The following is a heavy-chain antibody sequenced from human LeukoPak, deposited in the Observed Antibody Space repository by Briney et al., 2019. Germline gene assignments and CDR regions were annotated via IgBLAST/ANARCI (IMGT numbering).Heavy chain of an antibody. V-gene: IGHV1-2*04. J-gene: IGHJ6*02. CDR3: ARGRPEYSSSSHYYYGMDV. CDR2: INPNSGGT. D-gene: IGHD6-6*01. CDR1: GYTFTGYY. Sequence: ASVKVSCKASGYTFTGYYMHWVRQAPGQGLEWMGWINPNSGGTNYAQKFQGWVTVTRDTSISTAYMELSRLRSDDTAVYYCARGRPEYSSSSHYYYGMDVWGQGTTVTVSS.